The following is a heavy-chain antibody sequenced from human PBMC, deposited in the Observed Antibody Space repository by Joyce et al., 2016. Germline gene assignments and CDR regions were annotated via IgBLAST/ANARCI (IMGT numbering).Heavy chain of an antibody. CDR2: PSGDST. J-gene: IGHJ4*02. V-gene: IGHV1-46*01. CDR3: ASHYCSAGNCYNPFVLDY. Sequence: PSGDSTTYAQKFEGRVSMTRDTSTRTVYMELSSLRSEDTAVYYCASHYCSAGNCYNPFVLDYWGQGTLVTVSS. D-gene: IGHD2-15*01.